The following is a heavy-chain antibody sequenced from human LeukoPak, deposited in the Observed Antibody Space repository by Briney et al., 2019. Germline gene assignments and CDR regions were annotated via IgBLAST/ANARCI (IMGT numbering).Heavy chain of an antibody. CDR2: IDWDDDK. Sequence: SGPTLVKPTQTLTLTCTFSGFSLSTSGMCVSWIRQPPGKALEWLSHIDWDDDKYYRTSLKTRLTISKDTSKNQVVLTMTNMDPLDTATYYCARIRRTTVVAAGAFDIWGQGTMVTVSS. J-gene: IGHJ3*02. D-gene: IGHD4-23*01. CDR1: GFSLSTSGMC. V-gene: IGHV2-70*01. CDR3: ARIRRTTVVAAGAFDI.